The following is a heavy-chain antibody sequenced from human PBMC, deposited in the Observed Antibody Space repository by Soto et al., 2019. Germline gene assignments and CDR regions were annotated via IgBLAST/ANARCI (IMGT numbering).Heavy chain of an antibody. J-gene: IGHJ6*02. Sequence: PSETLSLTCAVYGGSFSGYYWSWIGQPPGKGLEWIGEINHSGSTNYNPSLKSRVTISVDTSKNQFSLKLSSVTAADTAVYYCARAGGYSNYRLLMDVWGQGTTVTASS. CDR1: GGSFSGYY. CDR2: INHSGST. CDR3: ARAGGYSNYRLLMDV. D-gene: IGHD4-4*01. V-gene: IGHV4-34*01.